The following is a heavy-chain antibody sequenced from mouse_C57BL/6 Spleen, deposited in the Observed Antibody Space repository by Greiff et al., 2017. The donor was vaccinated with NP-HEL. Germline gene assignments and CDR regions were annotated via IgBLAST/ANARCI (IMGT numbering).Heavy chain of an antibody. Sequence: EVKLVESGEGLVKPGGSLKLSCAASGFTFSSYAMSWVRQTPEKRLEWVAYISSGGDYIYYADTVKGRFTISRDNARNTLYLQMSSLKSEDTAMYYCTREGSLLRYPFDYWGQGTTLTVSS. J-gene: IGHJ2*01. V-gene: IGHV5-9-1*02. CDR2: ISSGGDYI. CDR1: GFTFSSYA. CDR3: TREGSLLRYPFDY. D-gene: IGHD1-2*01.